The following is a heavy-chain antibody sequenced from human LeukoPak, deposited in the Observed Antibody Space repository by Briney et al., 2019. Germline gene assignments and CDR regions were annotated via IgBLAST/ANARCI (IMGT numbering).Heavy chain of an antibody. J-gene: IGHJ4*02. Sequence: GGSLRLSCAASGFTFSSYWMSWVRQAPGKGLEWVANIKQDGSEEYYVDSVKGRFTISRDNAKNSLYLQMNSLRAEDTAVYYCARPALKQWLPYWGQGTLVTVSS. CDR3: ARPALKQWLPY. CDR2: IKQDGSEE. D-gene: IGHD6-19*01. CDR1: GFTFSSYW. V-gene: IGHV3-7*01.